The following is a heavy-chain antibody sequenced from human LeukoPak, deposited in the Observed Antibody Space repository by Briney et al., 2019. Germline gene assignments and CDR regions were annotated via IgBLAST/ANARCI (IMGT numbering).Heavy chain of an antibody. CDR3: ARGHSVIYFDH. D-gene: IGHD2-21*01. Sequence: SETLSLTCAVYGGCFSGYYWSWIRQPPGKGLEWIGEINHVGSTNYNPSRKSRVTISVDTSKNQFSLKLSAFTTADAAGYACARGHSVIYFDHWGQGTLVSV. CDR1: GGCFSGYY. J-gene: IGHJ4*02. V-gene: IGHV4-34*01. CDR2: INHVGST.